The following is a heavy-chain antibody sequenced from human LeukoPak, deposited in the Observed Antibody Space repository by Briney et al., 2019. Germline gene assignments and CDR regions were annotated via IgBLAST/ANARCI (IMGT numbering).Heavy chain of an antibody. D-gene: IGHD3/OR15-3a*01. Sequence: PSETLSLTCTVSGYSISSGYYWGWIRQPPGKGLEWIGSIYHSGSTNYNPSLKSRVTISVDTSKNQFSLKLSSVTAADTAVYYCAREVDYAFDIWGQGTMVTVSS. J-gene: IGHJ3*02. CDR1: GYSISSGYY. V-gene: IGHV4-38-2*02. CDR2: IYHSGST. CDR3: AREVDYAFDI.